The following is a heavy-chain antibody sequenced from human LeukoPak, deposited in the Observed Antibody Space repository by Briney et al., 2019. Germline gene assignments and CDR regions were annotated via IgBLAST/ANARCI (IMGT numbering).Heavy chain of an antibody. J-gene: IGHJ4*02. CDR2: ISSSSSTI. CDR1: GFTFSSYS. V-gene: IGHV3-48*01. Sequence: GGSLRLSCAASGFTFSSYSMNWVRQAPGKGLEWVSYISSSSSTIYYADSVKCRFTISRDNAKNSLFLQMNSLRAEDTAVYYCARGRGGNPDYWGQGTLVTVSS. CDR3: ARGRGGNPDY. D-gene: IGHD4-23*01.